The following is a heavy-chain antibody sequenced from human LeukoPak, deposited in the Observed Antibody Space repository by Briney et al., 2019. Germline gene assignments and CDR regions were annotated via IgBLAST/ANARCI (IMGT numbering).Heavy chain of an antibody. CDR3: ARDQGHSSGWYVLS. J-gene: IGHJ5*02. CDR2: INHSGST. Sequence: PSETLSLTCAVYGGSFSGYYWSWIRQPPGKGLEWIGEINHSGSTNYNPSLKSRVTISVDTSKNQFSLKLSSVTAADTAVYYCARDQGHSSGWYVLSWGQGTLVTVSS. D-gene: IGHD6-19*01. V-gene: IGHV4-34*01. CDR1: GGSFSGYY.